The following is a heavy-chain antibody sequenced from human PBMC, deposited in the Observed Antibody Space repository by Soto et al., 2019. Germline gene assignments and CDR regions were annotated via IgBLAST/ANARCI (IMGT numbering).Heavy chain of an antibody. CDR3: ARSGAVPYYYYGLDV. Sequence: QVQLVQSGPELKKPGASVKVSCKASGYTFSTSGISWVRQAPGQGLEWMGWISTYNGDTNYAQKFQGRVTMTTDTSTPTASMELRSLRSADTAVYYCARSGAVPYYYYGLDVWGQGTKVTVSS. V-gene: IGHV1-18*01. D-gene: IGHD2-15*01. CDR2: ISTYNGDT. J-gene: IGHJ6*02. CDR1: GYTFSTSG.